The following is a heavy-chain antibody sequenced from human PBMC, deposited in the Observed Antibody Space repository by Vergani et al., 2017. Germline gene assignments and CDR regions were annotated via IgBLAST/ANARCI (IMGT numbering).Heavy chain of an antibody. CDR1: GFTFSSYS. V-gene: IGHV3-21*01. D-gene: IGHD3-10*01. CDR3: ASSTMVRGVIIRYYYGMDV. CDR2: ISSSSSYI. Sequence: EVQLVESGGGLVKPGGSLRLSCAASGFTFSSYSMNWVRQAPGKGLEWVSSISSSSSYIYYADSVKGRFTISRDNAKNSLYLQMNSLRAEDTAVYYCASSTMVRGVIIRYYYGMDVWGQGTTVTVSS. J-gene: IGHJ6*02.